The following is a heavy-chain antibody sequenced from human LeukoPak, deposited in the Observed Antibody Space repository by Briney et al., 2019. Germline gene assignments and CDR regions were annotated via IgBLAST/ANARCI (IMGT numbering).Heavy chain of an antibody. Sequence: GASVKVSCKASGYTFSTYGISWVRQAPGQGLEWMGWTSGYNDNTNSAQKFQGRVTMTTDTSTRTAYMELRSLRSDDTAVYYCARDGVAVAELLDYWGQGTLVTVSS. CDR2: TSGYNDNT. CDR1: GYTFSTYG. CDR3: ARDGVAVAELLDY. V-gene: IGHV1-18*01. J-gene: IGHJ4*02. D-gene: IGHD6-19*01.